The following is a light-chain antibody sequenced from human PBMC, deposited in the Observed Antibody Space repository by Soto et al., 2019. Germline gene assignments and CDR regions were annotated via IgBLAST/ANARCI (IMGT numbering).Light chain of an antibody. J-gene: IGKJ1*01. CDR1: QSVLYSSNNRNY. Sequence: DIVLTQSPDSLAVSLGERATIKCKSSQSVLYSSNNRNYLAWYQQKPGQAPKLLIYWASTRESGVPERFSGSGSGTDFTLTISSLQAEDVAVYYCHQYYGPRTFGQGTKVEVK. CDR2: WAS. V-gene: IGKV4-1*01. CDR3: HQYYGPRT.